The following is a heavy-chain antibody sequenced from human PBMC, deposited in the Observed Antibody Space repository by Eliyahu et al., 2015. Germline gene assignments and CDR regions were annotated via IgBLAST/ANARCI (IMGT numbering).Heavy chain of an antibody. CDR2: ISGGAGRT. CDR3: AKEPKYYYDSSGNYFHY. D-gene: IGHD3-22*01. V-gene: IGHV3-23*01. Sequence: EVQLLDSGGGLVQPGGSLXVSCXASGFTFSSXXMXWVRQAPGKGLEWVSAISGGAGRTYYADSVKGRFTISRDNSKNTVFLQMNSLRAEDTAVYYCAKEPKYYYDSSGNYFHYWGQGTLVTVSS. CDR1: GFTFSSXX. J-gene: IGHJ4*02.